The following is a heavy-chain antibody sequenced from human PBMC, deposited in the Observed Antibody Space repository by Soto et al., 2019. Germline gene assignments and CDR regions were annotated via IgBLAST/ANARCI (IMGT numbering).Heavy chain of an antibody. D-gene: IGHD1-26*01. CDR2: ISYDGSNK. J-gene: IGHJ4*02. CDR1: GFTFSSYG. CDR3: AKEPDSGSYYVYFDY. V-gene: IGHV3-30*18. Sequence: GGSLRLSCAASGFTFSSYGMHWVRQAPGKGLEWVAVISYDGSNKYYADSVKGRFTISRDNSKNTLYLQMNSLRAEDTAVYYCAKEPDSGSYYVYFDYWGQGTLVTVSS.